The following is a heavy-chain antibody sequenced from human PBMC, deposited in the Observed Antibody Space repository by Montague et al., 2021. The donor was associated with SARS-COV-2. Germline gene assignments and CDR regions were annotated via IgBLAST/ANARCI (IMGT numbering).Heavy chain of an antibody. J-gene: IGHJ4*02. D-gene: IGHD5-12*01. CDR1: GGSISSSSYY. V-gene: IGHV4-39*07. CDR2: IYYSGST. Sequence: SETLSLTCTVSGGSISSSSYYWGWIRQPPGKGLEWIESIYYSGSTYYNPSLKSRVTISVDTSENQFSLKLSSVTAADTAVYYCARGGYSGYWDYWGQGTLVTVSS. CDR3: ARGGYSGYWDY.